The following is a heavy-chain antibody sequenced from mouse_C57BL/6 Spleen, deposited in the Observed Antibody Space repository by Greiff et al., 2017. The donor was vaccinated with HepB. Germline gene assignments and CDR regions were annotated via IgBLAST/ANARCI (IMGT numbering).Heavy chain of an antibody. CDR1: GFSLTSYA. J-gene: IGHJ4*01. V-gene: IGHV2-9-1*01. CDR2: IWTGGGT. D-gene: IGHD2-4*01. CDR3: ARNVYDYDVESYYAMDY. Sequence: VQVVESGPGLVAPSQCLSITCTVSGFSLTSYAISWVRQPPGKGLEWLGVIWTGGGTNYNSALKSSLSISTDNSKSQVFLKINSLQTDDTARYYCARNVYDYDVESYYAMDYWGQGTSVTVSS.